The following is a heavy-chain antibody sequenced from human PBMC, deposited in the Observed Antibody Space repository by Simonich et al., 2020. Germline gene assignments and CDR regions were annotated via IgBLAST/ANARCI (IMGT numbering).Heavy chain of an antibody. Sequence: QVQLVQSGAEVKKPGASVKVYCKAYGYTFTSYDINWVRQATGQGFEWMGWMNPNSGNTCYAQKFQGRVTITRNTSISTAYMELSSLRSEDTAVYYCARTYSGSYYYFDYWGQGTLVTVSS. CDR3: ARTYSGSYYYFDY. D-gene: IGHD1-26*01. J-gene: IGHJ4*02. CDR2: MNPNSGNT. CDR1: GYTFTSYD. V-gene: IGHV1-8*03.